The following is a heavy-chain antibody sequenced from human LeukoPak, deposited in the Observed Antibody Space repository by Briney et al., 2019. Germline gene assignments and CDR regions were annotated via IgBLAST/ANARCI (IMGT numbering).Heavy chain of an antibody. J-gene: IGHJ1*01. D-gene: IGHD6-13*01. Sequence: GGSLRLSCAASGFTFSSYSMNWVRQAPGKGLEWVSYISSSSSTIYYADSVKGRFTISRDNAKNSLYLQMNSLRDEDTAVYYCARAAPYSSSFKYFQHWGQGTLVTVTS. CDR3: ARAAPYSSSFKYFQH. V-gene: IGHV3-48*02. CDR1: GFTFSSYS. CDR2: ISSSSSTI.